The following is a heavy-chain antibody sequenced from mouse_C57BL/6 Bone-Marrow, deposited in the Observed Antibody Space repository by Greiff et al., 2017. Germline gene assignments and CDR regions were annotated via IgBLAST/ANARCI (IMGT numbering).Heavy chain of an antibody. CDR1: GFSLTSYG. J-gene: IGHJ4*01. CDR2: IWGVGST. Sequence: VKVEESGPGLVAPSQSLSITCTVSGFSLTSYGVDWVRQSPGKGLEWLGVIWGVGSTNYNSALKSRLSISKDNSKSQVFLKMNSLQTDDTAMYYCASIDGYYAMDYWGQGTSVTVSS. CDR3: ASIDGYYAMDY. V-gene: IGHV2-6*01. D-gene: IGHD2-3*01.